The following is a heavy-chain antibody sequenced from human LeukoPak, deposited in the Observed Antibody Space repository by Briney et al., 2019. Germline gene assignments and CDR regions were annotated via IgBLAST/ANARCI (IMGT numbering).Heavy chain of an antibody. J-gene: IGHJ4*02. D-gene: IGHD5-18*01. CDR3: ARRRGYSVFDY. CDR2: INHSGST. V-gene: IGHV4-34*01. Sequence: SETLSLTCAVYGGSFSGYYWSWIRQPPGKGLEWIGEINHSGSTSYNPSLKSRVTISVDTSKNQFSLKLSSVTAADTAVYYCARRRGYSVFDYWGQGTLVTVSS. CDR1: GGSFSGYY.